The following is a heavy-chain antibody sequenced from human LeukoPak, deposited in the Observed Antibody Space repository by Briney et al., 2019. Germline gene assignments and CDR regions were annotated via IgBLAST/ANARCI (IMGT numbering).Heavy chain of an antibody. CDR2: INHSGST. V-gene: IGHV4-34*01. Sequence: SETLSLTCAVYGGSFGGYYWSWLRQPPGKGLEWIGEINHSGSTNYNPSLKSRVTISVDTSKNQFSLKLSSVTAADTAVYYCARVRGGRYYYDSSGYLSFDYWGQGTLVTVSS. CDR1: GGSFGGYY. D-gene: IGHD3-22*01. CDR3: ARVRGGRYYYDSSGYLSFDY. J-gene: IGHJ4*02.